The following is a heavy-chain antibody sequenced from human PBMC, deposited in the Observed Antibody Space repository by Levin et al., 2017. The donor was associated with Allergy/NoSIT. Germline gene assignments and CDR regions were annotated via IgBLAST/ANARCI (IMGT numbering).Heavy chain of an antibody. J-gene: IGHJ6*02. D-gene: IGHD1-7*01. CDR2: INHSGST. Sequence: SETLSLTCAVYGGSFSGYYWSWIRQPPGKGLEWIGEINHSGSTNYNPSLKSRVTISVDTSKNQFSLKLSSVTAADTAVYYCARGRPKLHAYYYGMDVWGQGTTVTVSS. V-gene: IGHV4-34*01. CDR1: GGSFSGYY. CDR3: ARGRPKLHAYYYGMDV.